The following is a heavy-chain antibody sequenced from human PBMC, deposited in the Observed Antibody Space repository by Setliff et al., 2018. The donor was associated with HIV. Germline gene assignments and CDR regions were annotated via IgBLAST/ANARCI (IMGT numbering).Heavy chain of an antibody. V-gene: IGHV3-74*01. D-gene: IGHD3-10*01. CDR2: INSDGRST. J-gene: IGHJ6*02. Sequence: PGGSLRLSCAVSGFTFSNYWMHWVRQAPGEGLVWISRINSDGRSTIYADSVKGRFTISRDNAKNSLYLQMNSLRAEDTAVYYCARDYRTYYYGSGSLNSGGMDVWGQGTTVTVSS. CDR1: GFTFSNYW. CDR3: ARDYRTYYYGSGSLNSGGMDV.